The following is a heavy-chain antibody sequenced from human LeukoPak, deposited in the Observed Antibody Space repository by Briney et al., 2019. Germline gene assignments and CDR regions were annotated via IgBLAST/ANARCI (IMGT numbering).Heavy chain of an antibody. J-gene: IGHJ5*02. CDR3: ARDLYRTIRDGYNP. CDR2: ISYDGSNK. V-gene: IGHV3-30-3*01. D-gene: IGHD5-24*01. Sequence: GGSLRLSCAASGFTFSSYAMHWVRQAPGKGLEWVAVISYDGSNKYYADSVKGRFTISRDNSKNTLYLQMNSLRAEDTAVYYCARDLYRTIRDGYNPWGQGALVTVSS. CDR1: GFTFSSYA.